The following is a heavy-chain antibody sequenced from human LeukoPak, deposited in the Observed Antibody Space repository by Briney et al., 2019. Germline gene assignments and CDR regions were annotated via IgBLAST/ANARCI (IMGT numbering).Heavy chain of an antibody. CDR2: IYNVGST. CDR1: GFTVSSNY. V-gene: IGHV3-66*01. D-gene: IGHD1-26*01. Sequence: GESLKISCAASGFTVSSNYMSWVRQAPGKGLEWVSVIYNVGSTYFADSVKGRFTISRDNSKNTLYLQMNSLTAEDTAVYYCARDGGSYYFDYWGQGTLVTVSS. J-gene: IGHJ4*02. CDR3: ARDGGSYYFDY.